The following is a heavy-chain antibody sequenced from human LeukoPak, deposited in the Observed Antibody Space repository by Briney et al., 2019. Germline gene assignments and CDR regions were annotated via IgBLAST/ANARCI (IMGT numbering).Heavy chain of an antibody. CDR3: ARKGGSITPFDY. D-gene: IGHD2-15*01. J-gene: IGHJ4*02. CDR1: GGSISSYY. Sequence: SEILSLTCTVSGGSISSYYWSWIRQPPGKGLEWIGYIYYSGSTNYNPPLKSRVTISVDTSKNQFSLKLSSVTAADTAVYYCARKGGSITPFDYWGQGTLVTVSS. CDR2: IYYSGST. V-gene: IGHV4-59*01.